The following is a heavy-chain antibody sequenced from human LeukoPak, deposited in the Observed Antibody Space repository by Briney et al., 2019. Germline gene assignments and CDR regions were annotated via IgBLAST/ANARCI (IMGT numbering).Heavy chain of an antibody. D-gene: IGHD6-13*01. CDR3: ARPRYSSRSFDY. V-gene: IGHV4-34*01. J-gene: IGHJ4*02. CDR1: GGSFSGYY. CDR2: INPTGST. Sequence: SETLSLTCAVYGGSFSGYYYTWIRQFPGKGLEWIREINPTGSTNYNSSLKSRLTISADTSNNQFSLNLSSVTAADTAVYYCARPRYSSRSFDYWGQGTLVTVSS.